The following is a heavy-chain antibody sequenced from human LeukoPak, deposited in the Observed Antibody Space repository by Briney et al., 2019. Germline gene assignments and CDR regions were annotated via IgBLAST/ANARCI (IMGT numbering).Heavy chain of an antibody. D-gene: IGHD5-12*01. CDR2: ISGSGGST. Sequence: GGSLRLSCAASGYTFSSYWIHWVRQAPGKGLEWVSAISGSGGSTYYADSVKGRFTISRDNSKNTLYLQMNSLRAEDTAVYYCAKAPDIVATGGRDYWGQGTLVTVSS. V-gene: IGHV3-23*01. CDR1: GYTFSSYW. J-gene: IGHJ4*02. CDR3: AKAPDIVATGGRDY.